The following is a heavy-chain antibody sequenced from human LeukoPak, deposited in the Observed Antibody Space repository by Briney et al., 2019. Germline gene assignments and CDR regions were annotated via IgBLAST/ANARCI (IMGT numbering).Heavy chain of an antibody. CDR2: IYYSGST. J-gene: IGHJ4*02. CDR1: GGSISSSSYY. CDR3: ARGAIDIVVVVAATGQYYFDY. V-gene: IGHV4-39*01. Sequence: SETLSLTCTVSGGSISSSSYYWGWIRQPPGKGLEWIGSIYYSGSTYYNPSLKSRVTISVDTSKNQFSLKLSSVTAADAAVYYCARGAIDIVVVVAATGQYYFDYWGQGTLVTVSS. D-gene: IGHD2-15*01.